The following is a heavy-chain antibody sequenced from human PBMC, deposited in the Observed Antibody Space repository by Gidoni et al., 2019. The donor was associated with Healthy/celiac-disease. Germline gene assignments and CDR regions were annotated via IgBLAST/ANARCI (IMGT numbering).Heavy chain of an antibody. V-gene: IGHV3-48*02. J-gene: IGHJ6*02. CDR2: INSSSSTI. D-gene: IGHD5-18*01. CDR1: GFTFSSYS. Sequence: EVQLVESGGGLVQPGGSLRLSCAASGFTFSSYSRNWVRQAPGKGLEWVSYINSSSSTIYYADSVKGRFTISRDNAKNSLYLQMNSLRDEDTAVYYCARDWTAIWDYYYGMDVWGQGTTVTVSS. CDR3: ARDWTAIWDYYYGMDV.